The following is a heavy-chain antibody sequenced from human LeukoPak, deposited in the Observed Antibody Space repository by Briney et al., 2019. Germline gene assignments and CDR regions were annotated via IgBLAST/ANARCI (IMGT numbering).Heavy chain of an antibody. CDR1: GFTFSTYS. J-gene: IGHJ6*03. V-gene: IGHV3-21*01. CDR3: ASTVVSPAEDYMDV. CDR2: ISSSSSYI. Sequence: GGSLRLSCAASGFTFSTYSMNWVRQAPGKGLEWVSSISSSSSYIYYADSVKGRFTISRDNAKNSLYLQMNSLRAEDTAVYYCASTVVSPAEDYMDVWGKGTTVTVSS. D-gene: IGHD2-15*01.